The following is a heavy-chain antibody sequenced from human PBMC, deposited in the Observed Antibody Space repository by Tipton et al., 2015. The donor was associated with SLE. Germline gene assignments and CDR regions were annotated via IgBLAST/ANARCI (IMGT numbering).Heavy chain of an antibody. J-gene: IGHJ4*02. CDR2: VSYLGST. Sequence: TLSLTCTVSGGFISSNSYYWGWIRQPPGKGLEWIGSVSYLGSTTYNATLKSRVTISIDTSKKHFSLKLSSVTAADTAVYYCATSPLTLWGQGTLVTVSS. CDR3: ATSPLTL. V-gene: IGHV4-39*07. CDR1: GGFISSNSYY.